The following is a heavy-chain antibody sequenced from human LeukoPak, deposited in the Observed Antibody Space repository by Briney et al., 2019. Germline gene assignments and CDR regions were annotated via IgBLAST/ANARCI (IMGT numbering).Heavy chain of an antibody. V-gene: IGHV3-74*01. CDR1: GFTFKSSW. Sequence: RGSLRLSCAASGFTFKSSWMHWVRQPPGRGPVWVSRISSDGTNTRYADSVRGRFTVSRDNAKNTLYLQMNSLRVEDSAVYYCARDWGGSGPTSHDYWGQGTLVTVSS. CDR2: ISSDGTNT. CDR3: ARDWGGSGPTSHDY. J-gene: IGHJ4*02. D-gene: IGHD3-16*01.